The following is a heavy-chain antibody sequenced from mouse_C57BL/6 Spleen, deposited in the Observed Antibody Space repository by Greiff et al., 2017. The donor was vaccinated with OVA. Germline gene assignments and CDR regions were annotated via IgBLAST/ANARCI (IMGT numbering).Heavy chain of an antibody. CDR3: ARDVYGVGFAD. Sequence: QVQLQQPGAELVKPGASVKLSCKASGYTFTSYWMQWVNQRPGQGLEWIGEIDTADSDTNYNQQLKGKATLTVDTSTSTAYMQLSSLTSEDSAVYDCARDVYGVGFADWGQGTLVTVSA. CDR2: IDTADSDT. J-gene: IGHJ3*01. D-gene: IGHD6-5*01. V-gene: IGHV1-50*01. CDR1: GYTFTSYW.